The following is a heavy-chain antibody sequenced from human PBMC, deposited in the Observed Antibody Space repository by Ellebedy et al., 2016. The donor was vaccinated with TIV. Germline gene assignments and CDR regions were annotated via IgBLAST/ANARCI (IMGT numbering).Heavy chain of an antibody. D-gene: IGHD5-24*01. CDR1: GGSISSSNW. J-gene: IGHJ6*02. CDR3: ARDSTSEIYYGMDV. V-gene: IGHV4-4*02. Sequence: SETLSLTXAVSGGSISSSNWWSWVRQPPGKGLEWIGEIYHSGSTNYNPSLKSRVTISVDTSKNQFSLKLSSVTAADTAVYYCARDSTSEIYYGMDVWGQGTTVTVSS. CDR2: IYHSGST.